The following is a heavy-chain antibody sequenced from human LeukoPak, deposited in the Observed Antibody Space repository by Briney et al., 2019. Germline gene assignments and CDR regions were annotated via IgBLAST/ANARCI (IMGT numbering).Heavy chain of an antibody. Sequence: PGGSLRLSCAASGFTFSSYGMHWARQAPGKGLEWVTFIRNDGSNKYYADSVKGRFTISRDNSKNTLYLQMNSLRAEDTAVYYCAKEGSGGSCYDYWGQGTLVTVSS. V-gene: IGHV3-30*02. CDR1: GFTFSSYG. D-gene: IGHD2-15*01. CDR2: IRNDGSNK. CDR3: AKEGSGGSCYDY. J-gene: IGHJ4*02.